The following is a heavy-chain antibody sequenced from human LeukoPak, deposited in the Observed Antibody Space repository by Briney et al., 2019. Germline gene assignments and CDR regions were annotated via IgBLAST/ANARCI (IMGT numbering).Heavy chain of an antibody. Sequence: PGGSLRLSCASSGFICSFYGMHWVRQAPGKGLEWVAFIRSDGSNTYYADSVKGRFTISRDNSKNTLYLQMNSLRAEDTAVYYCARGTMVRGVIPNWFDPWGQGTLVTVSS. CDR1: GFICSFYG. J-gene: IGHJ5*02. D-gene: IGHD3-10*01. CDR2: IRSDGSNT. V-gene: IGHV3-30*02. CDR3: ARGTMVRGVIPNWFDP.